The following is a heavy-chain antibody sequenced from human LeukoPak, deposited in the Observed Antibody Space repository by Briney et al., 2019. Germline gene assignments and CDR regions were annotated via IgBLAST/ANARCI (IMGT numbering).Heavy chain of an antibody. CDR1: GFTFNNYG. CDR2: ISYDGRNK. V-gene: IGHV3-30*18. Sequence: GSLRLSCAASGFTFNNYGMLWVRQAPGKGLEWVAVISYDGRNKHYPDSVKGRFTISRDISTDTLWLQMDSLRTEDTAVYYCAKGPLRGTAAAIDYWGQGTLVTVSS. D-gene: IGHD2-2*01. J-gene: IGHJ4*02. CDR3: AKGPLRGTAAAIDY.